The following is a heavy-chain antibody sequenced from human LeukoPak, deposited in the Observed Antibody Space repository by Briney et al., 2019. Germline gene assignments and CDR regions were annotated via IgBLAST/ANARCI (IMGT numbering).Heavy chain of an antibody. CDR2: IYYSGNT. CDR3: ARVYYSSSYGYWYFDL. V-gene: IGHV4-59*01. CDR1: GGSIRSYY. J-gene: IGHJ2*01. Sequence: PSETLSLTCTVSGGSIRSYYWSWIRQPPGKGLEWIGYIYYSGNTKYNPSLKSRVTISVDTSKNQFSLKLRSVTAADTAVYYCARVYYSSSYGYWYFDLWGRGTLVTVSS. D-gene: IGHD6-13*01.